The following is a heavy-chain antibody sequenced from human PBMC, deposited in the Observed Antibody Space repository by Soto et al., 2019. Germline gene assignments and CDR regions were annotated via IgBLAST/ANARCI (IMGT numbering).Heavy chain of an antibody. CDR3: ARGRRELRYYYYYMDV. CDR2: MNPNSGNT. D-gene: IGHD1-7*01. CDR1: GYTFTSYD. V-gene: IGHV1-8*01. Sequence: GASVKVSCKASGYTFTSYDINWVRQATGQGLEWMGWMNPNSGNTGYAQKFQGRVTMTRNTSISTAYMELSSLRSEDTAVYYCARGRRELRYYYYYMDVWGKGTTVTVSS. J-gene: IGHJ6*03.